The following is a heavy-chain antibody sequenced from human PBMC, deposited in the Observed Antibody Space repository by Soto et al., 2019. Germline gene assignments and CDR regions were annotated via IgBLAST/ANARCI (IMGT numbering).Heavy chain of an antibody. V-gene: IGHV3-30-3*01. Sequence: QVQLVESGGGVVQPGRSLRLSCAASGFTFSSYAMHWVRQAPGKGLEWVAVISYDGSNKYYADSVKGRFTISRDNSKNTLYLQMNSLRAEDTAVYYCAREETSYYDFWSGYKSWFDPWGQGTLVTVSS. J-gene: IGHJ5*02. CDR3: AREETSYYDFWSGYKSWFDP. CDR2: ISYDGSNK. D-gene: IGHD3-3*01. CDR1: GFTFSSYA.